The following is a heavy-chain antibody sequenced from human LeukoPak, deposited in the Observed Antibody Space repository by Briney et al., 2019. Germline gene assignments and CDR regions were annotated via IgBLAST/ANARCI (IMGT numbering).Heavy chain of an antibody. J-gene: IGHJ4*02. V-gene: IGHV3-48*01. CDR2: ISSSSSTI. CDR1: GFTFSSYS. D-gene: IGHD6-13*01. Sequence: GGSLRLSCAASGFTFSSYSMNWVRQAPGKGLEWVSYISSSSSTIYYADSVKGRFTISRDNAKNSLYLQMNSLRAEDTAVYYCARAGYSSSFDYRGQGTLVTVSS. CDR3: ARAGYSSSFDY.